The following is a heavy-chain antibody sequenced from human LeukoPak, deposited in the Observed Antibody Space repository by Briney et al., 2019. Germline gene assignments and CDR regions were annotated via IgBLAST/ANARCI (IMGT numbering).Heavy chain of an antibody. CDR1: GFTFSSYG. CDR2: ISDGGSDK. V-gene: IGHV3-30*18. CDR3: AKVRRYSSSWEFGPEFDY. Sequence: GGSLRLSCAASGFTFSSYGMHWVRQAPGKGLEWVAVISDGGSDKYYTDSVKGRFTISRDNSKNTLYLQMNSLRVEDTAVYYCAKVRRYSSSWEFGPEFDYWGQGTLVTVSS. J-gene: IGHJ4*02. D-gene: IGHD6-13*01.